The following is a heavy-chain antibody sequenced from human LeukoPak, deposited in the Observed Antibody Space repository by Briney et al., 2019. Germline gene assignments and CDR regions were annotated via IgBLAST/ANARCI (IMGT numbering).Heavy chain of an antibody. CDR2: ISAYNGNT. V-gene: IGHV1-18*01. J-gene: IGHJ5*02. D-gene: IGHD3-9*01. Sequence: GASVKVSCKASGYIFTSNGISWVRQAPGRGLEWMGWISAYNGNTNYAQKLQGRVTMTTDTSTSTAYMELRSLRSDDTAVYYCARDHYDTFRWFDPWGQGTLVTVSS. CDR3: ARDHYDTFRWFDP. CDR1: GYIFTSNG.